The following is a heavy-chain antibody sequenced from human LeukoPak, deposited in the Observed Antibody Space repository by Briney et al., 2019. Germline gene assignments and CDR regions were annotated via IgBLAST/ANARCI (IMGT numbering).Heavy chain of an antibody. V-gene: IGHV1-24*01. CDR2: FDPEDGET. Sequence: ASVKVSCKVSGYTLTELSMHWVRQAPGKGLEWMGGFDPEDGETIYAQKFQGRVTMTEDTSTDTAYMELSSLRSEDTAVYYCATRTTVVTDNWFDPWGQGTLVTVSS. CDR1: GYTLTELS. J-gene: IGHJ5*02. CDR3: ATRTTVVTDNWFDP. D-gene: IGHD4-23*01.